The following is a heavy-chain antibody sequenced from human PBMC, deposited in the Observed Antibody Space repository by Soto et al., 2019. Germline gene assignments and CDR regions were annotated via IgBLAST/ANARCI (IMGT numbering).Heavy chain of an antibody. Sequence: SETLSLTCIVSVGSFSSGSYYWDWIRQPPGKGLEWIGGIFSTGSTYYSPSLQSRVTMSAEKSKNQFSLKLKSVTAADTAVYYCARRNTVYRQWLAMYYFDSWGQGTLVTVSS. CDR3: ARRNTVYRQWLAMYYFDS. J-gene: IGHJ4*02. V-gene: IGHV4-39*01. D-gene: IGHD6-19*01. CDR1: VGSFSSGSYY. CDR2: IFSTGST.